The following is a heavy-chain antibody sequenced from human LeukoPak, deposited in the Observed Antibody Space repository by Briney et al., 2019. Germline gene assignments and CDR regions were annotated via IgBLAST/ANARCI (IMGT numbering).Heavy chain of an antibody. Sequence: GGSLRLPCSASGFTCSPCGMTWVRQPPGEGLEWVAAISSSGDSTAHADSVKGRFTIYRDNSKNTVFLQMNSLRAEDTAVYYCAKAPGGDLDYWGQGTRVTVSS. CDR3: AKAPGGDLDY. D-gene: IGHD4-17*01. J-gene: IGHJ4*02. CDR2: ISSSGDST. V-gene: IGHV3-23*01. CDR1: GFTCSPCG.